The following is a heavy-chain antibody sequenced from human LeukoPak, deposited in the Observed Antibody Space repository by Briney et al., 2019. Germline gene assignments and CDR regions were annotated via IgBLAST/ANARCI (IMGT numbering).Heavy chain of an antibody. J-gene: IGHJ4*02. CDR3: ARDSDGDPYFDY. CDR2: IWYDGSNK. D-gene: IGHD4-17*01. CDR1: GFTFSSYG. Sequence: PGGSLRLSCAASGFTFSSYGMHWVRQAPGKGLEWVAVIWYDGSNKYYADSVKGRLTISRDNSKNTLYLQMNSLRAEDTAVYYCARDSDGDPYFDYWGQGTLVTVSS. V-gene: IGHV3-33*08.